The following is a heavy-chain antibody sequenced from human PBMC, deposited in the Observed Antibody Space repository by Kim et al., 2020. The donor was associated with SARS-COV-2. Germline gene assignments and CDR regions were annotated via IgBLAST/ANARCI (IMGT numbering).Heavy chain of an antibody. CDR3: ARGRAGVVPSPIMGLGPYYDYYALDV. D-gene: IGHD3-3*01. J-gene: IGHJ6*02. CDR1: VGSFSDYD. Sequence: SETLSLTCAVYVGSFSDYDWTWIRHSPGKGLEWIGEINHSGATNYNPSLESRVALSVDTSKNQFSLKVKSVTAADTAVYFCARGRAGVVPSPIMGLGPYYDYYALDVWGQGTTVSVSS. CDR2: INHSGAT. V-gene: IGHV4-34*01.